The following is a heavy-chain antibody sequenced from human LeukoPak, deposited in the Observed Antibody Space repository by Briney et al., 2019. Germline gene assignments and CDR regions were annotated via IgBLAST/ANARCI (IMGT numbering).Heavy chain of an antibody. J-gene: IGHJ4*02. CDR2: INHSGST. Sequence: SETLSLTCAVYGGSFSGYYWSWIRQPPGKGLEWIGEINHSGSTNYNPSLKSRVTISVDTSKNQFSLKLSSVTAADTAVYYCARGLLSRDYYDSSGHLGYWGQGTLVTVSS. CDR3: ARGLLSRDYYDSSGHLGY. V-gene: IGHV4-34*01. D-gene: IGHD3-22*01. CDR1: GGSFSGYY.